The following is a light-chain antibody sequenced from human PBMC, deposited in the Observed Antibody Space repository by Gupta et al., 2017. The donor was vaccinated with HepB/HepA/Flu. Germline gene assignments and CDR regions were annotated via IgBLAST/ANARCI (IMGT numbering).Light chain of an antibody. CDR1: QSVATY. J-gene: IGKJ2*01. CDR3: QQSFSTPYT. Sequence: DIQMTQSPSSLSAPVGDRVTITCRAGQSVATYLHWYQQETGKAPKLLIYGASTLRSGVSPRFSGSGSGTDFTLTISSLQPEDFAIYYCQQSFSTPYTFGQGTKLEIK. V-gene: IGKV1-39*01. CDR2: GAS.